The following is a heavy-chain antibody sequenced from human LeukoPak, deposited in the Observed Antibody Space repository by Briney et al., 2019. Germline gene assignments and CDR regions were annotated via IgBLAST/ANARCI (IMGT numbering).Heavy chain of an antibody. Sequence: SVKVSCKASGDTFSSYAISWVRQAPGQGLEWMGRIIPILGIANYAQKFQGRVTITADKSTSTAYMELSSLRSEDTAVYYCASLDYGDYGDYYYGMDVWGQGTTVTVSS. J-gene: IGHJ6*02. CDR2: IIPILGIA. V-gene: IGHV1-69*04. CDR3: ASLDYGDYGDYYYGMDV. CDR1: GDTFSSYA. D-gene: IGHD4-17*01.